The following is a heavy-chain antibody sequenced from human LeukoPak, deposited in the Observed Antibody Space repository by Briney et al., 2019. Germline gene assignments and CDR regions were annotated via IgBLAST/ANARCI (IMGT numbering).Heavy chain of an antibody. Sequence: GGSLRLSCAASGYTFSSYSMNWVRQAPGKGLEWVSSISSSSSYIYYADSVKGRFTISRDNAKNSLYLQMNSLRAEDTAVYYCARGPLTGTTYYFDYWGQGTLVTVSS. CDR1: GYTFSSYS. J-gene: IGHJ4*02. CDR3: ARGPLTGTTYYFDY. CDR2: ISSSSSYI. V-gene: IGHV3-21*01. D-gene: IGHD1-7*01.